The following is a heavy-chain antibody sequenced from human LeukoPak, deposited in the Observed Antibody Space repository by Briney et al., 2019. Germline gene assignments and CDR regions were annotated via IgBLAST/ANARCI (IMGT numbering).Heavy chain of an antibody. CDR3: ARGLYDYGDYNRHYGMDV. CDR2: IIPILGIA. CDR1: GGTFSSYA. V-gene: IGHV1-69*04. D-gene: IGHD4-17*01. Sequence: SVKVSCKSSGGTFSSYAISWVRQAPGQGLEWMGRIIPILGIANYAQKFQGKVTIPADKSTRTAYMELSSLRSEDTAVYYSARGLYDYGDYNRHYGMDVWGQGTTVTVSS. J-gene: IGHJ6*02.